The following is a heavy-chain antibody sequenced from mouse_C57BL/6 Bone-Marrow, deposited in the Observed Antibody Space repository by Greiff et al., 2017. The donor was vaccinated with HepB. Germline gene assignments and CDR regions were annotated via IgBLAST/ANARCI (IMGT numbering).Heavy chain of an antibody. CDR1: GFTFSDYG. D-gene: IGHD2-5*01. J-gene: IGHJ4*01. CDR3: AETYYSNPYYAMDY. V-gene: IGHV5-17*01. CDR2: ISSGSSTI. Sequence: EVQLVESGGGLVKPGGSLKLSCAASGFTFSDYGMHWVRQAPEQGLEWVAYISSGSSTIYYADTVKGRVTSSRDNAKNTLFRQMTSLRSEDTAMYYCAETYYSNPYYAMDYWGQGTSVTVSS.